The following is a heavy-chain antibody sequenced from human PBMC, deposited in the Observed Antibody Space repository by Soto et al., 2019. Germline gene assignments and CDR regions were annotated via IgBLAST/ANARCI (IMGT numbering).Heavy chain of an antibody. CDR2: IIPIFGTA. V-gene: IGHV1-69*06. Sequence: GASVKVSCKASGGTFSIYAISWVRQAPGQGLEWMGGIIPIFGTANYAQKFQGRVTITADKSTSTAYMELSSLRSEDTAVYYCARESHYYDSSGYTLIDYWGQGTLVTVSS. CDR1: GGTFSIYA. D-gene: IGHD3-22*01. J-gene: IGHJ4*02. CDR3: ARESHYYDSSGYTLIDY.